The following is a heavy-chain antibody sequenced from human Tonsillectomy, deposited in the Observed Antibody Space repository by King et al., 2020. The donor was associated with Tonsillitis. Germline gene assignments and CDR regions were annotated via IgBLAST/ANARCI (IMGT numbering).Heavy chain of an antibody. D-gene: IGHD3-10*01. Sequence: VQLVESGGGVVQPGRSLRLSCAASGFTFSSYGRHWVRQAPGKGLEWVSVISYDGSNKYYVDSVKGRFTIARDNSKNTLYLQMNSLKAEDTAVYYCAKGSGDYWGQGTLVTVSS. CDR3: AKGSGDY. V-gene: IGHV3-30*18. J-gene: IGHJ4*02. CDR1: GFTFSSYG. CDR2: ISYDGSNK.